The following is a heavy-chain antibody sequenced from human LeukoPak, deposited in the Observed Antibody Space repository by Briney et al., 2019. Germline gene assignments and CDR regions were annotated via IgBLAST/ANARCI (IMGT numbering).Heavy chain of an antibody. V-gene: IGHV3-30*03. CDR2: VSYAGSNE. D-gene: IGHD6-19*01. J-gene: IGHJ4*02. CDR3: ARGATRFSSGLWYNFDY. CDR1: GFTFSSYG. Sequence: LPGGSLRLSCAASGFTFSSYGMHWVRQAPGKGLEWVAVVSYAGSNEYYADSVKGRFTISRDNPKNTLYLQINSLRAEDTAVYFCARGATRFSSGLWYNFDYWGQGTLVTVSS.